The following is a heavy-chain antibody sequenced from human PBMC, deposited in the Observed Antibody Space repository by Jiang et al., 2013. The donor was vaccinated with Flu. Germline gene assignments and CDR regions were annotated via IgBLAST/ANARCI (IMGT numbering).Heavy chain of an antibody. CDR2: INHSGST. Sequence: TCAVYGGSFSGYYWSWIRQPPGKGLEWIGEINHSGSTNFNPSLKSRVTISVDTSKNQFSLKLSSVTAADTAVYYCARGTRKRLRGGWGYWGQGTLVTVSS. J-gene: IGHJ4*02. CDR3: ARGTRKRLRGGWGY. D-gene: IGHD5-12*01. CDR1: GGSFSGYY. V-gene: IGHV4-34*01.